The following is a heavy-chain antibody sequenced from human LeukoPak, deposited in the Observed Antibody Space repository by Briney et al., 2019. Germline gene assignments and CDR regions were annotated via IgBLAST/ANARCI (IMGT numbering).Heavy chain of an antibody. CDR1: GGSFSGYY. Sequence: PSETLSLTCAAYGGSFSGYYWSWIRQPPGKGLEWIGEINHSGSTNYNPSLKSRVTISVDTSKNQFSLKLSSVTAADTAVYYCARHRYDYVRGSYRYTIDYWGQGTLVTVSS. V-gene: IGHV4-34*01. J-gene: IGHJ4*02. CDR3: ARHRYDYVRGSYRYTIDY. D-gene: IGHD3-16*02. CDR2: INHSGST.